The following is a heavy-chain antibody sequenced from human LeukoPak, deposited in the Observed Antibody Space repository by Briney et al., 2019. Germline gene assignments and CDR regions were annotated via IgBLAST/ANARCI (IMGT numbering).Heavy chain of an antibody. CDR2: ISGSGGST. CDR3: AKDQTIAAAGNWFDP. Sequence: GGSLRLSCAASGFTFSSYAMSWVRQAPGKGLEWVSIISGSGGSTYYAGSVKGRFTISRDNSKNTLYLQMNSLRAEDTAVYYCAKDQTIAAAGNWFDPWGQGTLVTVSS. J-gene: IGHJ5*02. D-gene: IGHD6-13*01. CDR1: GFTFSSYA. V-gene: IGHV3-23*01.